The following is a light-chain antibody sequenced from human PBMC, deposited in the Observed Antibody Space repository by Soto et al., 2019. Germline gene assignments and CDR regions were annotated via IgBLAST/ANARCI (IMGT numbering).Light chain of an antibody. Sequence: EIVMTQSPATLTVSPGEIATLSFSASQRVASNLAFYQQKPGQAPRLLIYDASTSATGFPAIFSCSLSVTDLIIPISSLEPEDFAVYYCQQRSNWPPGFFGGGTKVDIK. J-gene: IGKJ4*01. CDR3: QQRSNWPPGF. V-gene: IGKV3-11*01. CDR2: DAS. CDR1: QRVASN.